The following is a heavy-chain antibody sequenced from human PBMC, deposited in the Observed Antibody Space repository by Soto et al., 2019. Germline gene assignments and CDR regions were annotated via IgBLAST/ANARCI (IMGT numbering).Heavy chain of an antibody. D-gene: IGHD1-1*01. V-gene: IGHV4-4*07. J-gene: IGHJ6*02. CDR1: GADINTYS. CDR2: IYTSASI. CDR3: ARDREDGYNLYYGMDV. Sequence: PSETLSLTCSVSGADINTYSWTWIRQPAGKGLEWIGRIYTSASINYNPSLKGRVTLSVDTSTNQVSLRLASVTAADKAIYYCARDREDGYNLYYGMDVWGQGNTVTVSS.